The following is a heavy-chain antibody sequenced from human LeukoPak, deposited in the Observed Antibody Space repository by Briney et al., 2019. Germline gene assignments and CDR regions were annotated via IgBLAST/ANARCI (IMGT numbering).Heavy chain of an antibody. J-gene: IGHJ4*02. Sequence: SVKVSCKASGYTFTSYGISWVRQAPGQGLEWMGGIIPIFGTANYAQKFQGRVTITADESTSTAYMELSSLRSEDTAVYYCATSHSGSYRARDYWGQGTLVTVSS. V-gene: IGHV1-69*13. CDR2: IIPIFGTA. D-gene: IGHD1-26*01. CDR3: ATSHSGSYRARDY. CDR1: GYTFTSYG.